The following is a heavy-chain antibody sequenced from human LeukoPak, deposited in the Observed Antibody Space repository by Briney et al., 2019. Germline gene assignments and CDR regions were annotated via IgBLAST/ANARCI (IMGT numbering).Heavy chain of an antibody. D-gene: IGHD3-10*01. CDR3: ARARPYGSGYYFVY. CDR1: VGTLSSYV. V-gene: IGHV1-69*06. Sequence: SVKVSCKACVGTLSSYVINWVRQAPGQGLEWMGGIIPIFGTANYVQKFQGKVTITADKSTSTAYMELSSLRSEDTAVYFCARARPYGSGYYFVYWGQGTLVTVSS. J-gene: IGHJ4*02. CDR2: IIPIFGTA.